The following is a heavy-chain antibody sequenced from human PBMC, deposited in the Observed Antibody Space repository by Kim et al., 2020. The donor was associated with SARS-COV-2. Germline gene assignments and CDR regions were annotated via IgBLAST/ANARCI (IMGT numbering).Heavy chain of an antibody. J-gene: IGHJ5*02. CDR1: GGSFSGYY. D-gene: IGHD6-6*01. CDR2: INHSGST. Sequence: SETLSLTCAVYGGSFSGYYWSWIRQPPGKGLEWIGEINHSGSTNYNPSLKSRVTISVDTSKNQFSLKVSSVTAADTAVYYCARGPPRIAARPQGWFDPWGQGTLVTVSS. V-gene: IGHV4-34*01. CDR3: ARGPPRIAARPQGWFDP.